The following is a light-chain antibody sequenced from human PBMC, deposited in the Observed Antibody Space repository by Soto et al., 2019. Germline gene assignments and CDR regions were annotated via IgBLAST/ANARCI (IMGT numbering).Light chain of an antibody. V-gene: IGLV2-14*01. Sequence: QSALTQPASVSGSPGQSITISCTGTSSDVGGYNYVSWYQQHPGKAPKLMIYEVSNRPSGVSNRFSGSKSGTSASLAITGLQAEDEADYYCQSYDSSLSDVVFGGGTKVTVL. CDR2: EVS. CDR3: QSYDSSLSDVV. CDR1: SSDVGGYNY. J-gene: IGLJ2*01.